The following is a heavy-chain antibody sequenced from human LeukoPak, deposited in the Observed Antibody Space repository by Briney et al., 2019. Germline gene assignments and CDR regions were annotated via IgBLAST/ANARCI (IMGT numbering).Heavy chain of an antibody. V-gene: IGHV3-30-3*01. J-gene: IGHJ4*02. CDR1: GFTFDNYA. CDR2: ISYDGSNK. D-gene: IGHD2-2*01. Sequence: GGSLRLSCVASGFTFDNYAMHWVRQAPGKGLEWVAVISYDGSNKYYADSVKGRFTISRDNSKNTLYLQMNSLRAEDTAVYYCARASNVVVPAAILDYWGQGTLVTVSS. CDR3: ARASNVVVPAAILDY.